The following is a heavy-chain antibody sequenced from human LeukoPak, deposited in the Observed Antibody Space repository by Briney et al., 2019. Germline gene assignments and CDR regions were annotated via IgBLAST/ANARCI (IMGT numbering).Heavy chain of an antibody. V-gene: IGHV1-2*02. CDR1: GYSFTGYC. J-gene: IGHJ1*01. CDR3: ARGYYDSSDFEYFQH. CDR2: INPNSGDT. Sequence: ASVKVSCKASGYSFTGYCIHWVRQAPGQGLEWKAWINPNSGDTNFAQKFQGRVTMTRDTSISTVYMELSRLRSDDTAVFFCARGYYDSSDFEYFQHWGQGTLVTVSS. D-gene: IGHD3-22*01.